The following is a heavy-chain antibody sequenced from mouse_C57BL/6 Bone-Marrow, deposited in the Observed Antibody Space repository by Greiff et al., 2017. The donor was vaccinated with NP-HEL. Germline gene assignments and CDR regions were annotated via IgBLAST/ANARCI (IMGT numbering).Heavy chain of an antibody. Sequence: VQLQQSGPELVKPGASVKISCKASGYAFSSSWMNWVKQRPGKGLEWIGRIYPGDGDTNYNGKFKGKATLTADKSSSTAYMQLSSLTSEDSAVYFCARRYSKNWYFDVWGTGTTVTVSS. CDR2: IYPGDGDT. V-gene: IGHV1-82*01. CDR3: ARRYSKNWYFDV. J-gene: IGHJ1*03. CDR1: GYAFSSSW. D-gene: IGHD2-5*01.